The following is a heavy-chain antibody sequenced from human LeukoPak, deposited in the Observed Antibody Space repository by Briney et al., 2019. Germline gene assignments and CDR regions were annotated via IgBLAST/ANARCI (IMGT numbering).Heavy chain of an antibody. CDR3: ARVLISDYGDHAFDI. J-gene: IGHJ3*02. Sequence: GASVKVSCKASGGTFGSYAISWVRQAPGQGLEWMGWISAYNGDTNYAQKLQGRVTMTTDTSTSTAYMELRSLRSDDTAVYYCARVLISDYGDHAFDIWGQGSMVTVSS. CDR2: ISAYNGDT. V-gene: IGHV1-18*01. D-gene: IGHD4-17*01. CDR1: GGTFGSYA.